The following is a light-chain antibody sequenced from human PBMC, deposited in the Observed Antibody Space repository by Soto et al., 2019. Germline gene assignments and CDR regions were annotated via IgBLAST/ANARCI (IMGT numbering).Light chain of an antibody. CDR1: QSLLHSDGKTY. Sequence: DIVMTQTPLSLSVTPGQPASISCKSSQSLLHSDGKTYLYSYLQKPGQPPQLLIYEFSNRFSGVPDRFSGSGSGTDFTLKIRVVETEDVRVYDCMRTIQLPLYTFGQGTKLESK. J-gene: IGKJ2*01. CDR3: MRTIQLPLYT. CDR2: EFS. V-gene: IGKV2D-29*01.